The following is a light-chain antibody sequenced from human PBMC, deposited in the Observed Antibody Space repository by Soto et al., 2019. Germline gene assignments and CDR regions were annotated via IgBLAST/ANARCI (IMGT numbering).Light chain of an antibody. CDR1: SSDVGGYNY. CDR2: EVN. V-gene: IGLV2-8*01. J-gene: IGLJ1*01. Sequence: QSALTQPPSASGSTGQSVTISCTGTSSDVGGYNYVSWYQQHPGKVPKLMVYEVNKRPSGVPDRFSGSKSGNTASLTVYGLHAEYVADYYCTSYAGGNNVFGTGTKRTVL. CDR3: TSYAGGNNV.